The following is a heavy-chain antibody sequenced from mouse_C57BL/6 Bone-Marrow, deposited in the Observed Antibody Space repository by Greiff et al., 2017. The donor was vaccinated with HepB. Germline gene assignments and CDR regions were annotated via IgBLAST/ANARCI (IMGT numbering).Heavy chain of an antibody. D-gene: IGHD1-1*01. CDR2: ISDGGSYT. Sequence: EVMLVESGGGLVKPGGSLKLSCAASGFTFSSYAMSWVRQTPEKRLEWVATISDGGSYTYYPDNVKGRFTISRDNAKNNLYLQMSHLKSEDTAMYYCAREEGSLLLRWDWYFDVWGTGTTVTVSS. CDR3: AREEGSLLLRWDWYFDV. CDR1: GFTFSSYA. V-gene: IGHV5-4*01. J-gene: IGHJ1*03.